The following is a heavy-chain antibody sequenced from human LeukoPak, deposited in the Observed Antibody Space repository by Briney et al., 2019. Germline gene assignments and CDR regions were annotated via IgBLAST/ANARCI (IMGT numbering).Heavy chain of an antibody. CDR3: ARSSGWLQAGWFDP. J-gene: IGHJ5*02. Sequence: PSETLSLTCTVSGGSISSYYWSWIRQPPGEGLEWIGYIYYSGSTNYNPSLKSRVTISVDTSKNQFSLKLSSVTAADTAVYYCARSSGWLQAGWFDPWGQGTLVTVSS. D-gene: IGHD6-19*01. CDR1: GGSISSYY. V-gene: IGHV4-59*12. CDR2: IYYSGST.